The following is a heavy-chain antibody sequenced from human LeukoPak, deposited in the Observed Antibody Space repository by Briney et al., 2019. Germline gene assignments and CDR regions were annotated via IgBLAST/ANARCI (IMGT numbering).Heavy chain of an antibody. Sequence: SETLSLTCSVSGGSVNSYYWSWIRQPPGKGLEWMGYIYTTGRTNYNPSLKSRVTISVDTSKNQFSLKLSSVTAADTAVYYCAKILGSGVWYGFDVWGQGTMVTVSS. D-gene: IGHD7-27*01. V-gene: IGHV4-4*09. CDR3: AKILGSGVWYGFDV. J-gene: IGHJ3*01. CDR2: IYTTGRT. CDR1: GGSVNSYY.